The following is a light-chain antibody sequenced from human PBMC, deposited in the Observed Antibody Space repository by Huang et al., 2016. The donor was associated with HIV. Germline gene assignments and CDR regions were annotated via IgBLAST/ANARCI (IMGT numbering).Light chain of an antibody. J-gene: IGKJ1*01. V-gene: IGKV1-6*01. CDR3: LQDYSYPRT. CDR2: AAS. CDR1: QDIRND. Sequence: AIQMTQSPSSLSASVGDRVTITCRASQDIRNDVGWYQQKPGKAPKFLIYAASKLQSVVQSRFSGNGSSTFFTLTISSLQPEDFATYYCLQDYSYPRTFGQGTKVEVK.